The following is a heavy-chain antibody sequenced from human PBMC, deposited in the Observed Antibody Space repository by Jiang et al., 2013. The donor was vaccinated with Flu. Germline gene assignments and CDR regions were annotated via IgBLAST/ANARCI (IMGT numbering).Heavy chain of an antibody. V-gene: IGHV3-30-3*01. J-gene: IGHJ4*02. CDR1: GFTFSSYA. CDR2: ISYDGSNK. D-gene: IGHD4-23*01. Sequence: QLVESGGGVVQPGRSLRLSCAASGFTFSSYAMHWVRQAPGKGLEWVAVISYDGSNKYYADSVKGRFTISRDNSKNTLYLQMNSLRAEDTAVYYCARESYGGNSLDYWGQGTLVTVSS. CDR3: ARESYGGNSLDY.